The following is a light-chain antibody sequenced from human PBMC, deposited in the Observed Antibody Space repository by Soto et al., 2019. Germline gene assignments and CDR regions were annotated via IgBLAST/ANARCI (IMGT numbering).Light chain of an antibody. CDR2: SAS. Sequence: EIVLTQSPATLSLSPGERATLSCRASQSVSSYLAWYQQKPGQAPRLLIYSASSRATGIPDRFSGSGSGTDFTLTVSRLEPEDFAVFYCQQYGSSPPTFGQGTKVDI. CDR3: QQYGSSPPT. CDR1: QSVSSY. V-gene: IGKV3-20*01. J-gene: IGKJ2*01.